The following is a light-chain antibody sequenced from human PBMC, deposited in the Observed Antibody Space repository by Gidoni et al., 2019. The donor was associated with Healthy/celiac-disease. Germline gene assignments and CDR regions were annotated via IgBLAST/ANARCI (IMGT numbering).Light chain of an antibody. CDR3: SSYTSSSDVV. CDR2: DVS. Sequence: QSALTQPASVSGYPGQSITISFTGTSRDVGGYNYVSWYQQHPGKAPKLMIYDVSNRPSGVSNRFSGSKSGNTASLTISGLQAEDEADYYCSSYTSSSDVVFGGGTKLTVL. CDR1: SRDVGGYNY. J-gene: IGLJ2*01. V-gene: IGLV2-14*01.